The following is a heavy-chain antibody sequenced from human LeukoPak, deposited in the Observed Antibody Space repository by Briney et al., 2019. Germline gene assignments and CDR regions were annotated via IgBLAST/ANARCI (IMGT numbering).Heavy chain of an antibody. CDR1: GFAFSSYA. J-gene: IGHJ4*02. CDR3: AKVMAQVSLFDF. V-gene: IGHV3-23*01. Sequence: GGSLRLFCAASGFAFSSYAMSWVRQGPGTGLEWVSATSGSGGSTYYADSVKGRFTISRDNSNNTLYLQMNSLRAEDKGVYYWAKVMAQVSLFDFGGEGTLVTVSS. CDR2: TSGSGGST. D-gene: IGHD2-8*01.